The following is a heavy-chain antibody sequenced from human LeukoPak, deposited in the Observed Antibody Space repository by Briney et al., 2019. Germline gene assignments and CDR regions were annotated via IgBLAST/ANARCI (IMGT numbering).Heavy chain of an antibody. D-gene: IGHD3-10*01. Sequence: GGSLRLSCVAPGITFRNFAMNWVRQAPGKGLEWVTVITDSGATYYADSVKGRFTISRDNSKNTLYLQMNSLRAEDTAVYYCAKDLGLLWFGELLCWGQGTLVTVSS. J-gene: IGHJ4*02. CDR3: AKDLGLLWFGELLC. V-gene: IGHV3-23*01. CDR2: ITDSGAT. CDR1: GITFRNFA.